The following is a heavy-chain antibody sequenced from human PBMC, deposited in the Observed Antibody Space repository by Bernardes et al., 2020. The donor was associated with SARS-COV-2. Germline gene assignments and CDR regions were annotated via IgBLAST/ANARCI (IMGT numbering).Heavy chain of an antibody. J-gene: IGHJ4*02. Sequence: GGSLRLSCEASGFTFDDYGMSWVRQAPGKGLEWVSGINWDGGSTGYADSVKGRFIISRDNGKNSLYLQMNSLRAEDTALYYCARDSGATELPHDWGQGTLVSVSS. CDR3: ARDSGATELPHD. V-gene: IGHV3-20*04. CDR1: GFTFDDYG. D-gene: IGHD1-26*01. CDR2: INWDGGST.